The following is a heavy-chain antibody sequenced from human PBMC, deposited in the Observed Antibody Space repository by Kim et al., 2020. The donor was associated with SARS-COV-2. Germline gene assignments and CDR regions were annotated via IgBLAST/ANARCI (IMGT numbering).Heavy chain of an antibody. Sequence: YYAASVKGRFTISRDHSKNTLYLQMNSLRAEDTAVYYCARDQRALGAFDIWGQGTMVTVSS. J-gene: IGHJ3*02. V-gene: IGHV3-53*01. CDR3: ARDQRALGAFDI.